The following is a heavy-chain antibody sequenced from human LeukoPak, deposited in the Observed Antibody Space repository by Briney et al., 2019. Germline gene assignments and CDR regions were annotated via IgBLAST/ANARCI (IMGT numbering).Heavy chain of an antibody. V-gene: IGHV3-30*02. Sequence: GGSLRLSCAASGFTFSSYGMHWVRQAPGKGLEWVSFIRYDGIIEYYADSVKGRFTISRDNSKNTLYLQMNSLRAEDTAVYYCAKAGVIAARRVDYYYYMDVWGRGTTVTVSS. CDR3: AKAGVIAARRVDYYYYMDV. CDR1: GFTFSSYG. D-gene: IGHD6-6*01. J-gene: IGHJ6*03. CDR2: IRYDGIIE.